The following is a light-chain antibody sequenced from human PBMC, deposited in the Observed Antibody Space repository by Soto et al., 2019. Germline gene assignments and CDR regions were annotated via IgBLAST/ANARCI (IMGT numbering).Light chain of an antibody. J-gene: IGKJ2*01. V-gene: IGKV1-39*01. CDR3: QQSYSTPIYT. CDR1: QSISSY. CDR2: AAS. Sequence: DIQMTPSPSSLSAAVGDRVTITYRASQSISSYLNWYQQKPGKAPKLLIYAASSFQSGVPSRFSVSKSGTDFTLSITSLQTADFVTYYCQQSYSTPIYTFGQGTKLEIK.